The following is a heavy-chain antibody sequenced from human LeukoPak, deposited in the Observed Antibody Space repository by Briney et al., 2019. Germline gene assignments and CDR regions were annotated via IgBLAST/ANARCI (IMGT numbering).Heavy chain of an antibody. D-gene: IGHD1-7*01. J-gene: IGHJ4*02. CDR3: ARDNNWNYPDY. V-gene: IGHV3-23*01. CDR1: GFTFSSYA. CDR2: ISGSGGST. Sequence: GGSLRLSCAASGFTFSSYAMSWVRQAPGKGLEWVSAISGSGGSTYNADSVKGRFTISRDNSKDTLYLQMNSLRAEDTAVYYCARDNNWNYPDYWGQGTLVTVSS.